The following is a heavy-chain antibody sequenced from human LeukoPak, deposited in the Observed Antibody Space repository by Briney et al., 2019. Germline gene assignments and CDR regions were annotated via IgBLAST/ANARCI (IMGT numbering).Heavy chain of an antibody. V-gene: IGHV4-4*07. Sequence: SETLSLTCTVSGGSISSYYWSWIRQPAGKGLEWIGRIYTSGSTNYNPSLKSRVTMSVDTSKNQFSLKLSSVTAADTAVYYCARDYPDYGEYGRTYYYYIDVWGKGTTVTVSS. CDR1: GGSISSYY. J-gene: IGHJ6*03. CDR2: IYTSGST. D-gene: IGHD4-17*01. CDR3: ARDYPDYGEYGRTYYYYIDV.